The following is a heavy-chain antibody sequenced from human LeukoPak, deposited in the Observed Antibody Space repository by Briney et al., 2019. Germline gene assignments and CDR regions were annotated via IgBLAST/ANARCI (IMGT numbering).Heavy chain of an antibody. CDR2: MSHSGST. Sequence: PSETLSLTCAVYGGSFSGYYWSRIRQPPGRGLEWIGEMSHSGSTYYNPSLKSRVTISVDTSKNHLSLRLSSVTAADTAVYYCARGLGGSRTSDYWGQGTLVTVSS. CDR3: ARGLGGSRTSDY. J-gene: IGHJ4*02. D-gene: IGHD6-13*01. CDR1: GGSFSGYY. V-gene: IGHV4-34*01.